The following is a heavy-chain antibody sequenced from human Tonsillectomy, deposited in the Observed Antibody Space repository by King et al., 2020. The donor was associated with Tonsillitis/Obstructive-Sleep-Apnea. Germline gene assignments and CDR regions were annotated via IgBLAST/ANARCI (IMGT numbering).Heavy chain of an antibody. Sequence: QLVQSGGGLVQPGGSLRLSCAASGFTFSSYAMSWVRQAPGKVLEWVSAISGSGGSTYYADSVKGRFTISRDNSKNTLYLQMNSLRAEDTAVYYCAKDSGCSSTSCYTSLHDYWGQGTLVTVSS. D-gene: IGHD2-2*02. CDR2: ISGSGGST. CDR3: AKDSGCSSTSCYTSLHDY. J-gene: IGHJ4*02. CDR1: GFTFSSYA. V-gene: IGHV3-23*04.